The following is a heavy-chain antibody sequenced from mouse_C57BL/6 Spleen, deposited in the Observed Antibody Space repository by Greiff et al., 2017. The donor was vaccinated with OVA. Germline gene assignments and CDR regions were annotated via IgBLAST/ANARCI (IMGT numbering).Heavy chain of an antibody. CDR1: GYTFTSYD. J-gene: IGHJ4*01. CDR2: IYPRDGST. Sequence: QFQLQQSGPELVKPGASVKLSCKASGYTFTSYDINWVKQRPGQGLEWIGWIYPRDGSTTYNEKFKGKATLTVDTSSSTAYMELHSLTSEDSAVYFYARSGYLEGMDYWGQGTSVTVSS. CDR3: ARSGYLEGMDY. V-gene: IGHV1-85*01. D-gene: IGHD2-3*01.